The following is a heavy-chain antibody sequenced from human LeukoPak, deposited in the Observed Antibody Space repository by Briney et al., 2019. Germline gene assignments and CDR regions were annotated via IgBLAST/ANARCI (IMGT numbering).Heavy chain of an antibody. Sequence: GASVKVSCKSSGYTFTDYYVHWVRQAPGQGLEWMGRINPNSGDTNYAQNFQGRVTMPRDTSISTAYLELNRLIFDDTAVFYCARSTITVTAAGHFDLWGRGTLVTVSS. V-gene: IGHV1-2*06. CDR1: GYTFTDYY. CDR2: INPNSGDT. CDR3: ARSTITVTAAGHFDL. D-gene: IGHD6-13*01. J-gene: IGHJ2*01.